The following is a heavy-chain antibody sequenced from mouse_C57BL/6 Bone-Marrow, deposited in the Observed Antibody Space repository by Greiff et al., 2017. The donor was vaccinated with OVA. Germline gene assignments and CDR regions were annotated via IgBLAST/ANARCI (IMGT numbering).Heavy chain of an antibody. V-gene: IGHV1-80*01. CDR2: IYPGDGDT. D-gene: IGHD2-3*01. Sequence: QVQLQQSGAELVKPGASVKISCKASGYAFSSYWMTWVKQRPGKGLEWIGQIYPGDGDTNYNGKFKGKATLTADKSSSTAYMQLSSLPSEDSAVYFCASYDGYYRDYWGQGTTLTVSS. CDR1: GYAFSSYW. J-gene: IGHJ2*01. CDR3: ASYDGYYRDY.